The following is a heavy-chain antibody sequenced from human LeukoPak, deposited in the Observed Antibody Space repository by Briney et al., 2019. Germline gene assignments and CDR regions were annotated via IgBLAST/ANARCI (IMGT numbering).Heavy chain of an antibody. CDR1: GFTFSNFA. CDR2: ISGSGHNT. J-gene: IGHJ3*02. D-gene: IGHD3-16*02. Sequence: GGSLRLSCAASGFTFSNFAMSWVRQAPGKGLEWVSAISGSGHNTYYTDSVKGRLTISRDNSKYTLYLQMDSLRAEDTAVYYCAKGLSWYAFDIWGQGTMVTVSS. CDR3: AKGLSWYAFDI. V-gene: IGHV3-23*01.